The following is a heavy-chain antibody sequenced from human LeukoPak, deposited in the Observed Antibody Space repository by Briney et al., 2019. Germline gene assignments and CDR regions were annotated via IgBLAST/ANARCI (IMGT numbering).Heavy chain of an antibody. V-gene: IGHV3-20*04. J-gene: IGHJ4*02. CDR1: GFTFDDSG. CDR3: ARETYYYDSSGSTRFDY. CDR2: ISWNGGST. D-gene: IGHD3-22*01. Sequence: GGSLRLSCAASGFTFDDSGMSWVRHAPGKGLEWVSVISWNGGSTGYADSVKGRFTISRDNANNSLYLQMNSLRAEDTALYYCARETYYYDSSGSTRFDYWGQGTLVTVSS.